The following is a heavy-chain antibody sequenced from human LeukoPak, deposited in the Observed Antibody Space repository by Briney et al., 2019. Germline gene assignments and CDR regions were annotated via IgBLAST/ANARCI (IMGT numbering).Heavy chain of an antibody. J-gene: IGHJ3*02. V-gene: IGHV5-51*01. CDR3: ARTNYYETSGWASGLSPFDM. CDR2: IYPVDSDT. Sequence: GESLKISCKGSGNNFATHWIAWVRQTPGEGLEWIGVIYPVDSDTRYSPTFQGQVTISVDKSTSTAYLQWSSLKASDTAIYYCARTNYYETSGWASGLSPFDMWGRGTMVTVSS. CDR1: GNNFATHW. D-gene: IGHD3-22*01.